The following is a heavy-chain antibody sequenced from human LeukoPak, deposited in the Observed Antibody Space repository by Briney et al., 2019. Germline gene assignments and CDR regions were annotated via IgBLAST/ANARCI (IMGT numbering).Heavy chain of an antibody. CDR1: GGSISSYY. Sequence: PSETLSLTCTVSGGSISSYYWSWIRKPPGKGLEWIGYIYYSGSTNYNPSLKSRVTISVGTSKNQFSLKLSSVTAADTAVYYCAASGDFWSGLPFDYWGQGTLVTVSS. D-gene: IGHD3-3*01. CDR3: AASGDFWSGLPFDY. CDR2: IYYSGST. J-gene: IGHJ4*02. V-gene: IGHV4-59*01.